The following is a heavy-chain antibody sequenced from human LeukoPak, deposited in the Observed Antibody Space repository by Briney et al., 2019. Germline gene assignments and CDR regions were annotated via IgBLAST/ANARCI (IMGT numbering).Heavy chain of an antibody. Sequence: PGGSLRLSCAASGFTFSSSAMSWVRQVPGKGLEWVSGISASGGSTYYADSVRGRFTISRDNSKNTLYLQMNSLRAEDTAVYYCARGPVAGVYYFDYWGQGTLVTVSS. D-gene: IGHD6-19*01. V-gene: IGHV3-23*01. CDR2: ISASGGST. CDR3: ARGPVAGVYYFDY. J-gene: IGHJ4*02. CDR1: GFTFSSSA.